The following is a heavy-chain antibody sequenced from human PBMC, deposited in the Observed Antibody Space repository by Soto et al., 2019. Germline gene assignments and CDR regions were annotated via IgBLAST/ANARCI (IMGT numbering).Heavy chain of an antibody. CDR3: ARDQLEGNWFDP. D-gene: IGHD1-1*01. V-gene: IGHV4-30-2*01. CDR1: GGSISSGGYS. Sequence: SETLSLTCAVSGGSISSGGYSWNWIRQPPGKGLEWIGYIYHSGSTLYNPSLKSRVTISVDKSKNQFSLKLTSVTAADTAVYYCARDQLEGNWFDPCGQGTLGTVSS. CDR2: IYHSGST. J-gene: IGHJ5*02.